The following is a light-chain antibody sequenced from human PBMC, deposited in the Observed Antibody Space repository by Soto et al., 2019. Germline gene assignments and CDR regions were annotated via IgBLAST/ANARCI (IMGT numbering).Light chain of an antibody. J-gene: IGKJ2*01. CDR1: QRISSTY. V-gene: IGKV3-20*01. CDR3: QQYAKSPLYT. Sequence: EIVLTQSPGTLSLSPGESATLSCRARQRISSTYLAWYHQKRGQAPWLLIYDASSRATGISDRFRGSGSGTDFTLTISRLEPEDFGVYYCQQYAKSPLYTFGQRTKLEIK. CDR2: DAS.